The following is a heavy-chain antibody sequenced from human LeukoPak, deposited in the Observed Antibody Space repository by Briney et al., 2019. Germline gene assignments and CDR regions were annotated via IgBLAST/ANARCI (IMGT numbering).Heavy chain of an antibody. D-gene: IGHD3-22*01. CDR2: IYYSGST. CDR1: GASISSYY. CDR3: ARHRYYYDSSGYYYQP. J-gene: IGHJ5*02. V-gene: IGHV4-59*01. Sequence: TETVSLTCTVYGASISSYYWSWIRQPPGKRLEWIVYIYYSGSTNYNPSLKSRVTISVDTSKNQFSLRLSSVTAADTAVYYCARHRYYYDSSGYYYQPWGQGTLVTVSS.